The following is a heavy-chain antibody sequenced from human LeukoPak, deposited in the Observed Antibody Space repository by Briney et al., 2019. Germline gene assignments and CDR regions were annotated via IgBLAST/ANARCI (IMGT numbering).Heavy chain of an antibody. Sequence: SVKVSCKASGCTFSSYAISWVRQAPGQGLEWMGGIIPIFGTANYAQKFQARVTITADESTSTAYMELSSLRSEDTAVYYCARDDSCSSTRCYYYYGMDVWGKGTTVTVSS. CDR2: IIPIFGTA. CDR3: ARDDSCSSTRCYYYYGMDV. CDR1: GCTFSSYA. J-gene: IGHJ6*04. D-gene: IGHD2-2*01. V-gene: IGHV1-69*13.